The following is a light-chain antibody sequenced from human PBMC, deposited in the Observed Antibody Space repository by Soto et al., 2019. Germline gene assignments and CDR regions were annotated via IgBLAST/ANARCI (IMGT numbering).Light chain of an antibody. CDR3: QQYNNWPPEYT. CDR2: GAS. J-gene: IGKJ2*01. V-gene: IGKV3-15*01. Sequence: EIVMTQSPATLSVSPGESATLSCRASQSVSSNLAWYQQKPGQAPRLLIYGASTRATGIPARFSGSGSATEFTLTISSLQSEDFAVYYCQQYNNWPPEYTFGQGTKLEIK. CDR1: QSVSSN.